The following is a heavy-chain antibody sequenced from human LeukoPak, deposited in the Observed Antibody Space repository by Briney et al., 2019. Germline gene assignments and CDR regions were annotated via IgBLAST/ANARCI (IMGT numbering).Heavy chain of an antibody. CDR3: AKFSNSGYTYYYYMDV. CDR2: IRYDGSNK. Sequence: GGSLRLSCAASGFTFSSYGMHWVRQAPGKGLEWVAFIRYDGSNKYYADSVKGRFTISRDNSKNTLYLQMNSLRAEDTAVYYCAKFSNSGYTYYYYMDVWGKGTTVTGSS. CDR1: GFTFSSYG. D-gene: IGHD5-12*01. V-gene: IGHV3-30*02. J-gene: IGHJ6*03.